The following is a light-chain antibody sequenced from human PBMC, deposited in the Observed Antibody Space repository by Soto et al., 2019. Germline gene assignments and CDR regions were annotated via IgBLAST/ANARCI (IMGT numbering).Light chain of an antibody. V-gene: IGKV1-5*03. J-gene: IGKJ4*01. Sequence: DIQMTQSPSTLSASVGDRVTITCRASQSISSWLAWYHQKPGKAPKLLIYKASTLESGVPSRFSGSGSGTDFTLTISSLQPDDFATYYYQQCFSFPLTFGGGTRVEIK. CDR2: KAS. CDR3: QQCFSFPLT. CDR1: QSISSW.